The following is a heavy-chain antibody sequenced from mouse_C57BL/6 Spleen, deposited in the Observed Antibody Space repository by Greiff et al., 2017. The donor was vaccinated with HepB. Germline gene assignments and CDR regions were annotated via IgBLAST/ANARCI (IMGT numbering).Heavy chain of an antibody. V-gene: IGHV1-26*01. CDR1: GYTFTDYY. D-gene: IGHD2-4*01. Sequence: EVQLQQSGPELVKPGASVKISCKASGYTFTDYYMNWVKQSHGKSLEWIGDINPNNGGTSYNQKFKGKATLTVDKSSSTAYMELRSLTSEDSAVYYCAYYDYAYYFDYWGQGTTLTVSS. CDR3: AYYDYAYYFDY. CDR2: INPNNGGT. J-gene: IGHJ2*01.